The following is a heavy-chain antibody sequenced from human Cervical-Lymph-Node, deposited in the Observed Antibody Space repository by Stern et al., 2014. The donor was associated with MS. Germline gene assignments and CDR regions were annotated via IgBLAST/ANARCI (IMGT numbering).Heavy chain of an antibody. Sequence: VQLVESGAEVKKPGASVKVSCMASGYSFTSYFINWVRQAPGQGLAWMGIINPSAGNTNYAQKFQGRVVMTSDTSTGTVYMELSSLRAEDTAVYYWARDEGADYWGQGTLVTVSS. J-gene: IGHJ4*02. CDR1: GYSFTSYF. V-gene: IGHV1-46*01. CDR3: ARDEGADY. CDR2: INPSAGNT.